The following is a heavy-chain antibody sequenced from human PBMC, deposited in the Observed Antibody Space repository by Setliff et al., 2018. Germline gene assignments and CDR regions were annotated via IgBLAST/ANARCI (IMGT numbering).Heavy chain of an antibody. Sequence: ASVKVSCKACGYTFTAYYIHWVRQAPGQGLEWMGLINPNAGNINYIQRFQDRVTMTIDTSTSTIYMELRSLRSDDTAVYYCATDHYNRFDVWGQGTMVTVSS. CDR3: ATDHYNRFDV. CDR1: GYTFTAYY. J-gene: IGHJ3*01. V-gene: IGHV1-2*02. D-gene: IGHD4-4*01. CDR2: INPNAGNI.